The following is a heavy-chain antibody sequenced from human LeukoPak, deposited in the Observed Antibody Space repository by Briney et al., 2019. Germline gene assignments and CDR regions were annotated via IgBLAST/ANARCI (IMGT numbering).Heavy chain of an antibody. D-gene: IGHD6-19*01. V-gene: IGHV3-23*01. CDR2: ISGSGGST. Sequence: PGGSLRLSCAASGFTFSSYAMSWVRQAPGKGLEWVSAISGSGGSTYYADSVKGRFTISRDNSKNTLYLQMNSLRAEDTAVYYCANRPVEDVSGGWYDDFDYWGQGTLVTVSS. J-gene: IGHJ4*02. CDR1: GFTFSSYA. CDR3: ANRPVEDVSGGWYDDFDY.